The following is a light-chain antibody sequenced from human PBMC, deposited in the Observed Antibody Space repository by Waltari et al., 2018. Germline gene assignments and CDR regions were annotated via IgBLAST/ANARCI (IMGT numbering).Light chain of an antibody. Sequence: DIQMTQSPSSLSASVGDTVTVTCRASQNTRTHLKWYQQKPATAPKLLIYAASTLHRGVPSRFSASASGTDFTLTVTNLQPDDFAVYFCQQSFSSPWTFGQGTRV. CDR3: QQSFSSPWT. J-gene: IGKJ1*01. CDR1: QNTRTH. V-gene: IGKV1-39*01. CDR2: AAS.